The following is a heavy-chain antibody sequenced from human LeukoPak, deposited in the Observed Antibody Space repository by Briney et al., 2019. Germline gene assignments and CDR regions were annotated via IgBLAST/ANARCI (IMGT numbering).Heavy chain of an antibody. J-gene: IGHJ1*01. CDR3: ARVVNRSGYYIEYFQH. D-gene: IGHD3-3*01. V-gene: IGHV1-2*02. Sequence: ASVKVSCKASGYTFTGYYMHWVRQAPGQGLEWMGWINPNSGGTNYAQKFQGRVTMTRDTSISTAYMELSRLRSDDTAVYYCARVVNRSGYYIEYFQHWGQGTLVTVSS. CDR1: GYTFTGYY. CDR2: INPNSGGT.